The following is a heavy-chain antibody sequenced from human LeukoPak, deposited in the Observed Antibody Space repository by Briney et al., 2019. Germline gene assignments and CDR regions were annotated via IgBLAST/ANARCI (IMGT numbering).Heavy chain of an antibody. D-gene: IGHD3-22*01. CDR2: ISGSSGRT. V-gene: IGHV3-23*01. J-gene: IGHJ4*02. CDR1: GFTFSDYY. CDR3: AKVAPSSGYSFDY. Sequence: GGSLRLSCAASGFTFSDYYMSWVRQAPGKGLEWVSSISGSSGRTYYADSVKGRFTISRDNSKNTLYVEMKSLRAEDTAVYYCAKVAPSSGYSFDYWGQGTLVTVSS.